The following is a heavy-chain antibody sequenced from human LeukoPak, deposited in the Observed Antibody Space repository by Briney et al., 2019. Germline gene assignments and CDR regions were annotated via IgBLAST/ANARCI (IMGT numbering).Heavy chain of an antibody. CDR1: GYTFTSYA. J-gene: IGHJ6*03. CDR2: IIPIFGTA. Sequence: GASVKVSCKASGYTFTSYAMNWVRQAPGQGLEWMGGIIPIFGTANYAQKFQGRITITTDESTSTAYMELSSLRSEDTAVYYCARGIAALGLINYYYMDVWGKGTTVTVSS. D-gene: IGHD6-6*01. V-gene: IGHV1-69*05. CDR3: ARGIAALGLINYYYMDV.